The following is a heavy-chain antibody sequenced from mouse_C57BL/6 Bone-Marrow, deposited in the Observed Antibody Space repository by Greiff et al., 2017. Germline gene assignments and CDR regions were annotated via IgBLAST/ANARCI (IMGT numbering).Heavy chain of an antibody. V-gene: IGHV5-4*01. CDR1: GFTFSSYA. CDR2: ISDGGSYT. CDR3: ARDRVGRSTMVPYAMDY. Sequence: EVNVVESGGGLVKRGGSLKLSCAASGFTFSSYAMSWVRQTPEKRLEWVATISDGGSYTYYPDNVKGRFTISRDNAKNNLYLQMSHLKSEDTAMYYCARDRVGRSTMVPYAMDYWGQGTSVTVSS. J-gene: IGHJ4*01. D-gene: IGHD2-1*01.